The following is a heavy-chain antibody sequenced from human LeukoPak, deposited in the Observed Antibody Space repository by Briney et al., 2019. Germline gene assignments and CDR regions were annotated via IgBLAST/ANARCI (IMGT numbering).Heavy chain of an antibody. CDR2: VSGGGGST. CDR1: GXTFDDYA. D-gene: IGHD2-21*01. Sequence: GGSLRLSCAASGXTFDDYAMHWVRQAPGKGLECVFLVSGGGGSTYYADSVKGRFTISRDNSKNSLYLQMNSLRTDDTALYYSAKVMWHPQGYYYYGMDVWGQGTTVTVSS. V-gene: IGHV3-43*02. J-gene: IGHJ6*02. CDR3: AKVMWHPQGYYYYGMDV.